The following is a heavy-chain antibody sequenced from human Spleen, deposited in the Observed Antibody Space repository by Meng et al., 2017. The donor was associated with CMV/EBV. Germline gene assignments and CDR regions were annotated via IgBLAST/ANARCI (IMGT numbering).Heavy chain of an antibody. J-gene: IGHJ4*02. V-gene: IGHV1-2*02. Sequence: ASVKVSCKAFEYKFTNYGIVWVRQVPGQGLEWMGWINSKSGGTNYAQKFQGRVTMTRDTSIGTGYMDLSRLRSDDTAVYFCARGKIEGDDFDYWGQGTPVTVSS. CDR1: EYKFTNYG. D-gene: IGHD2/OR15-2a*01. CDR3: ARGKIEGDDFDY. CDR2: INSKSGGT.